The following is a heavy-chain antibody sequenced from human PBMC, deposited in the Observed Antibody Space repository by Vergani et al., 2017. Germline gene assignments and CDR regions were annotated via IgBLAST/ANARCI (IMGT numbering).Heavy chain of an antibody. J-gene: IGHJ6*02. D-gene: IGHD5-24*01. CDR3: AREMEEAKIHYYYYYGMDV. CDR2: INPSGGST. V-gene: IGHV1-46*01. Sequence: QVQLVQSGAEVKKPGASVKVSCKASGYTFTSYYMHWVRQAPGQGLEWMGIINPSGGSTSYAQKFQGRVTMTRDTSTSTVYMELSSLRSEDTAVYYCAREMEEAKIHYYYYYGMDVWGQGTTVTVSS. CDR1: GYTFTSYY.